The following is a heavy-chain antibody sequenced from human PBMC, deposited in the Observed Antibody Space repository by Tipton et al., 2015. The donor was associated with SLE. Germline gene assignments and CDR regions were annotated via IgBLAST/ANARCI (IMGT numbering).Heavy chain of an antibody. CDR2: IYYSGST. V-gene: IGHV4-59*08. CDR3: AKHRYWFDP. CDR1: GASISSYS. Sequence: LRLSCTVSGASISSYSWSWIRQPPGKGLEWIGYIYYSGSTNYNPSLKSRVTISVDTSKKQFSLKLSSVTAADTAVYYCAKHRYWFDPWGQGTLVTVSS. J-gene: IGHJ5*02.